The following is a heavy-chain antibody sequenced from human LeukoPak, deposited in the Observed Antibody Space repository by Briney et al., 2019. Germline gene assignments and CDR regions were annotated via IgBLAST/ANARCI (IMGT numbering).Heavy chain of an antibody. CDR1: GYTFTSYY. V-gene: IGHV1-46*01. CDR3: ARDYYYGDFDAFDI. D-gene: IGHD4-17*01. Sequence: ASVKVSCKASGYTFTSYYMHWVRQAPGQGLEWMGIINPSGGSTSYAQKFQGRVTMTRDTSISTAYMELSRLRSDDTAVYYCARDYYYGDFDAFDIWGQGTMVTVSS. J-gene: IGHJ3*02. CDR2: INPSGGST.